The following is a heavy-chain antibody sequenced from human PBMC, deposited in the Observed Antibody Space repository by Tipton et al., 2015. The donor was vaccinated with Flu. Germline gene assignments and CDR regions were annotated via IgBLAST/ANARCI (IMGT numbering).Heavy chain of an antibody. V-gene: IGHV4-59*01. D-gene: IGHD6-13*01. CDR1: GGSISSYY. Sequence: PGLVKPSEALSLTCTVSGGSISSYYWSWIRQPPGKGLEWIGYIYYSGSTNYNPSIKSRVTISVDTSKNQFSLKLSSVTAADTAVYYCARGRGIAAAGPCDYWGQGTLVTVSS. CDR3: ARGRGIAAAGPCDY. CDR2: IYYSGST. J-gene: IGHJ4*02.